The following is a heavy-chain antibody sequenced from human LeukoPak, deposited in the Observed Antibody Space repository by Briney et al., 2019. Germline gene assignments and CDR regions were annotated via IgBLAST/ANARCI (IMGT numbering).Heavy chain of an antibody. Sequence: SVTVSCKASGGTFSSYAISWVRQAPGQGLEWMGGIIPIFGTANYAQKFQGRVTITADKSTSTAYMELSSLRSEDTAVYYCGRSLRYSYGYEGFNWFDPWGQGTLVTVSS. J-gene: IGHJ5*02. CDR2: IIPIFGTA. V-gene: IGHV1-69*06. CDR1: GGTFSSYA. CDR3: GRSLRYSYGYEGFNWFDP. D-gene: IGHD5-18*01.